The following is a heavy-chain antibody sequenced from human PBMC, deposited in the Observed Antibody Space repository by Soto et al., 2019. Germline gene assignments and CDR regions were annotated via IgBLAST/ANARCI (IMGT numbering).Heavy chain of an antibody. V-gene: IGHV3-23*01. CDR1: GFSFSTYA. J-gene: IGHJ2*01. Sequence: EVQLLESGGGLVQPGGSLRLSCAASGFSFSTYAMAWVRQAPGKGLDWVSLISATGGSTYYADSVKGRFTISRDNSKNILHLQLNSLRAEDTALYYCTRDSNTADVGPRSIGYFDLWGRGTLVTVSA. D-gene: IGHD2-15*01. CDR3: TRDSNTADVGPRSIGYFDL. CDR2: ISATGGST.